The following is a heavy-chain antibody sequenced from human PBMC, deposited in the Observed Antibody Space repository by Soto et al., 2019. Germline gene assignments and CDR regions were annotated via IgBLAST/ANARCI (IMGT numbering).Heavy chain of an antibody. V-gene: IGHV3-23*01. J-gene: IGHJ6*02. Sequence: GGSLRLSCAASGFTFSSYAMSWVRQALGKGLEWVSAISGSGGSTYYADSVKGRFTISRDNSKNTLYLQMNSLRAEDTAVYCCAKVPAAIYYYYYGMDVWGQGTTVTVSS. CDR1: GFTFSSYA. CDR2: ISGSGGST. CDR3: AKVPAAIYYYYYGMDV. D-gene: IGHD2-2*01.